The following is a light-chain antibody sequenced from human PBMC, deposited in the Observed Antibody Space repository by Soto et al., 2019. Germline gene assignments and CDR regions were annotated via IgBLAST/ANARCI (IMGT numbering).Light chain of an antibody. CDR2: DAT. CDR1: SSDVGAYNY. CDR3: CSYAGSYTYV. V-gene: IGLV2-11*01. J-gene: IGLJ1*01. Sequence: QSALTQPRSVSGSPGQSVTISCTGTSSDVGAYNYVSWYQQHPGKAPKLMIYDATKRPSGVPDRFSGSKSGNTASLTISGLQADDEADYSCCSYAGSYTYVFGTGTKVTVL.